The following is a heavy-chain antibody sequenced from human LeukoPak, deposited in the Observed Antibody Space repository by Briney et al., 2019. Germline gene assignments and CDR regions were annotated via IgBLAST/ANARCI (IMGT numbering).Heavy chain of an antibody. V-gene: IGHV4-39*07. CDR2: INHSGST. D-gene: IGHD2-2*01. CDR3: ASLITDIVVVPAKYYFDY. Sequence: PSETLSLTCSVSGGSISSSSYYWGWIRQPPGKGLEWIGEINHSGSTNYNPSLKSRVTISVDTSKNQFSLKLSSVTAADTAVYYCASLITDIVVVPAKYYFDYWGQGTLVTVSS. CDR1: GGSISSSSYY. J-gene: IGHJ4*02.